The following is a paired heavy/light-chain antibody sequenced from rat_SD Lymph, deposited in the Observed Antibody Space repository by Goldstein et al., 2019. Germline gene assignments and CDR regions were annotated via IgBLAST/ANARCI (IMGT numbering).Light chain of an antibody. CDR3: LQTLKSPYT. CDR1: QSLLYTDGKHY. J-gene: IGKJ2-3*01. Sequence: QITLTQQAESLWISPGERVSITCRASQSLLYTDGKHYLSWYQQRPGQTTKALIYHASVRTDGVPTRFIGSGSGTEFTLSIEHVQPEDFAIYYCLQTLKSPYTFGAGTKLELK. V-gene: IGKV9S1*01. CDR2: HAS.
Heavy chain of an antibody. CDR2: IWTGGST. D-gene: IGHD1-11*01. V-gene: IGHV2-30*01. CDR3: ARDNYGPTGDYFDY. Sequence: QVQLKESGPGLVQPSQTLSLTCTVSGFSLTSYNVHWVRQPTGKGLEWMGVIWTGGSTDYNSALKSRLSISRDTSKSQVFLKMNSLQTEDIATYYCARDNYGPTGDYFDYWGQGVMVTVSS. CDR1: GFSLTSYN. J-gene: IGHJ2*01.